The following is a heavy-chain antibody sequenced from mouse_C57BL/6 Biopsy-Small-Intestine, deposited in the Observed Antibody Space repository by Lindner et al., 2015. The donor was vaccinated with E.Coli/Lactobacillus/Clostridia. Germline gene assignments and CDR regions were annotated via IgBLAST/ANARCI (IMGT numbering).Heavy chain of an antibody. CDR3: ARGGIYYAMDY. CDR1: GYTFTTYP. J-gene: IGHJ4*01. Sequence: VQLQESGAELVKPGASVKMSCQASGYTFTTYPIEWMKQNHGKSLEWIGNFHPYNDDTQYNEKFKGKATLTVESSSSTVYLELSRLMSDDSAVYYCARGGIYYAMDYWGQGTSVTVSS. V-gene: IGHV1-47*01. CDR2: FHPYNDDT.